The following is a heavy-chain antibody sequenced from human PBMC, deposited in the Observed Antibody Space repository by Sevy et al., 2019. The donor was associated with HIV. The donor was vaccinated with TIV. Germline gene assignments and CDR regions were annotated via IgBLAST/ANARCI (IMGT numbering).Heavy chain of an antibody. D-gene: IGHD1-26*01. Sequence: SETLSLTCTVSGGSISSYYWSWIRQPPGKGLEWIAYMYYSGITNYSPSLKSPLTISIDTSKNHFSPKLRSVTAADTAVYYCARMNYSASAPGSWFDPWGQGTLVTVSS. V-gene: IGHV4-59*01. J-gene: IGHJ5*02. CDR1: GGSISSYY. CDR2: MYYSGIT. CDR3: ARMNYSASAPGSWFDP.